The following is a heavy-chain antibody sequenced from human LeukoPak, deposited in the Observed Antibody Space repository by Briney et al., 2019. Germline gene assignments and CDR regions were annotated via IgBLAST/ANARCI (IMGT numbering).Heavy chain of an antibody. CDR2: INPNSGGT. D-gene: IGHD3-3*01. CDR3: AREFGEAAFDI. CDR1: GYTFTSYG. J-gene: IGHJ3*02. V-gene: IGHV1-2*02. Sequence: ASVRVSCKASGYTFTSYGISWVRQAPGQGLEWMGWINPNSGGTNYAQKFQGRVTMTRDTSISTAYMELSRLRSDDTAVYYCAREFGEAAFDIWGQGTMVTVSS.